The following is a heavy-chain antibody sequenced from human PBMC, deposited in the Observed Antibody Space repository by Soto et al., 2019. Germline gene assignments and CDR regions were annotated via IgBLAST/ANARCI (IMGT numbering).Heavy chain of an antibody. CDR3: ASIAAPGTTHFDF. D-gene: IGHD6-13*01. V-gene: IGHV4-39*01. CDR1: GGSLGSSSYY. J-gene: IGHJ4*02. CDR2: IYYSGNT. Sequence: PSATLSLTCTVSGGSLGSSSYYWGWIRQSPGKGLEWIGNIYYSGNTFYNPSLKSRVTISVDTSKNQFYLHLSSVTAADTAIFYCASIAAPGTTHFDFWGQGTLVTVSS.